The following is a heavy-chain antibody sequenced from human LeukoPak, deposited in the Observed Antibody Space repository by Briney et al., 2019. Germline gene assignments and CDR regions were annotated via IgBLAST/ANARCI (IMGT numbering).Heavy chain of an antibody. Sequence: GGSLRLSCAASGFTFSSYWMHWVRQAPGKGLVCVSRINSDGSGTSYADSVKGRFTISRDNAKNTLYLQMNSLRAEDTAVYYCASEYCTNGVCCTAQGYWGQGTLVTVSS. J-gene: IGHJ4*02. CDR2: INSDGSGT. D-gene: IGHD2-8*01. CDR3: ASEYCTNGVCCTAQGY. V-gene: IGHV3-74*01. CDR1: GFTFSSYW.